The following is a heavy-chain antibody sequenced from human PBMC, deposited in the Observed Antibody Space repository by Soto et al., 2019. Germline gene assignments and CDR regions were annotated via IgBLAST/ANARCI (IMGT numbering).Heavy chain of an antibody. D-gene: IGHD1-26*01. Sequence: GSLRLSCVASGFTFSSHTMHWVRQAPGKGLEWVTFIYPDGNGKYYTESVKGRFTTSRDNSKNTMYLQMNSLRAEDTAIYYCAKVRYSGSYFRFGGQGTLVTVSS. CDR1: GFTFSSHT. CDR2: IYPDGNGK. V-gene: IGHV3-30-3*01. J-gene: IGHJ4*02. CDR3: AKVRYSGSYFRF.